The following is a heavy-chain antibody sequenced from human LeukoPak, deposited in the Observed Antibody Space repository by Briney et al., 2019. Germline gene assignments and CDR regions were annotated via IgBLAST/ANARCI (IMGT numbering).Heavy chain of an antibody. CDR3: AKRYDILTGYYREDY. V-gene: IGHV3-23*01. D-gene: IGHD3-9*01. CDR1: GFTFSSYA. J-gene: IGHJ4*02. Sequence: GGSLRLSCAASGFTFSSYAMSWVRQAPGKGLEWVSAISGSGGSTYYADSVKGRFTISRDNSKNTLYLQMNSLRAEDTAVYYCAKRYDILTGYYREDYWGQGTLVTVSS. CDR2: ISGSGGST.